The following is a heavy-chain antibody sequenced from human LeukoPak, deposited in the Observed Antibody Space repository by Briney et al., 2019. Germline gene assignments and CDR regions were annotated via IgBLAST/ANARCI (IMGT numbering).Heavy chain of an antibody. J-gene: IGHJ4*02. Sequence: SETLSLTCTVSGGSISSGSYYWSWIRQPPGKGLEWIGRMSTRGSTNYNPSLKSRVTISIDTSKNLLSLKLNSETAADTAVYYCARGVYPDYFDYWGQGTLVTVSS. CDR2: MSTRGST. CDR1: GGSISSGSYY. CDR3: ARGVYPDYFDY. V-gene: IGHV4-61*02. D-gene: IGHD3-16*02.